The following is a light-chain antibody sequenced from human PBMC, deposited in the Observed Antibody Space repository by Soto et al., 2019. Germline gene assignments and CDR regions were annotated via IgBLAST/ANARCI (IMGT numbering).Light chain of an antibody. CDR1: SSNIGSRY. CDR2: WND. Sequence: QSVLTQPPSASGTPGQRVTISCSGSSSNIGSRYVYWYQVVPGTAPKLLIYWNDQRPSGVPDRFSGSKSGTSASLAISGLRSEDEADYSCGAWVDRLTGYFFRSGTKVTVL. CDR3: GAWVDRLTGYF. J-gene: IGLJ1*01. V-gene: IGLV1-47*01.